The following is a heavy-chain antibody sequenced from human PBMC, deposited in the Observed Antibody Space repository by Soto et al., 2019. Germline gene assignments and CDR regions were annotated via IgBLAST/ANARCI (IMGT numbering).Heavy chain of an antibody. J-gene: IGHJ4*02. CDR1: GGSFSGYY. CDR2: INHSGST. V-gene: IGHV4-34*01. CDR3: AKQESDWNDHFDY. D-gene: IGHD1-1*01. Sequence: SETLSLTCAVYGGSFSGYYWTWIRQPPGTGLEWIGEINHSGSTNYNPSLKSRVTISVDNSKNAVYLQMNSLRAEDTAVYYCAKQESDWNDHFDYWGQGTLVTVSS.